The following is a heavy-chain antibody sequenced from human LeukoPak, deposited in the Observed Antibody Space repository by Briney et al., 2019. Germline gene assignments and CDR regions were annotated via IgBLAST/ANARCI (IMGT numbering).Heavy chain of an antibody. D-gene: IGHD3-3*01. CDR2: INHSGST. Sequence: SETLSLTCTVSGGSITSYWSWIRQPPGKGLEWIGEINHSGSTNYNPSLKSRVTISVDTSKNQFSLKLSSVTAADTAVYYCAGAYPSTIFGSRYYYGMDVWGQGTTVTVSS. CDR1: GGSITSY. J-gene: IGHJ6*02. V-gene: IGHV4-34*01. CDR3: AGAYPSTIFGSRYYYGMDV.